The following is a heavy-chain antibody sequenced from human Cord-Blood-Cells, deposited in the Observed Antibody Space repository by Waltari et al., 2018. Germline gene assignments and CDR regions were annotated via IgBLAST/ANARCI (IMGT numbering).Heavy chain of an antibody. CDR2: ISSSGSTI. Sequence: EVQLVESGGGLVQPGGSLRLSCAASGFTFSSYEMNWVRHAPGKGLEWVSYISSSGSTIYYADSVKGRFTISRDNAKNSLYLQMNSLRAEDTAVYYCARMSYYYGSGSYYYWGQGTLVTVSS. D-gene: IGHD3-10*01. CDR3: ARMSYYYGSGSYYY. J-gene: IGHJ4*02. V-gene: IGHV3-48*03. CDR1: GFTFSSYE.